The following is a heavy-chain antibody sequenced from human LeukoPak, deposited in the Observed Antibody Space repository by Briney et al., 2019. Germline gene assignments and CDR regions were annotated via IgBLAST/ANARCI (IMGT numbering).Heavy chain of an antibody. D-gene: IGHD2-2*01. CDR2: ISTSSRYI. CDR3: ARADCSGSTCYLRRSWFDP. CDR1: GFTLSSFD. J-gene: IGHJ5*02. V-gene: IGHV3-21*01. Sequence: GGSLRLSCAASGFTLSSFDMNWVRQAPGKGLEWVSSISTSSRYIYYRDSVKGRFTISRDDAKNSLYLQMNSLRVEDTAVYYCARADCSGSTCYLRRSWFDPWGQGTLVTVSS.